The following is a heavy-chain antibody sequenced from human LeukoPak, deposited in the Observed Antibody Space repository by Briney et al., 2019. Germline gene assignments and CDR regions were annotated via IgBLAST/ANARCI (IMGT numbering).Heavy chain of an antibody. CDR1: GYTFTSYG. J-gene: IGHJ4*02. D-gene: IGHD3-22*01. CDR2: ISAYNGNT. CDR3: ARDWKHSYDSSGYYVNFDY. V-gene: IGHV1-18*01. Sequence: ASVKVSFKASGYTFTSYGISWVRQAPGQGLEWMGWISAYNGNTNYAQKLQSRVTMTTDTSTRTAYMELRSMRSDDTAVYYCARDWKHSYDSSGYYVNFDYWGQGTLVTVSS.